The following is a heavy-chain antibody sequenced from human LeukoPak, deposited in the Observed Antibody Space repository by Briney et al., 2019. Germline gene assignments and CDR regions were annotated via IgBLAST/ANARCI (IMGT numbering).Heavy chain of an antibody. CDR1: GFTFDDYT. Sequence: GGSLRLSCAASGFTFDDYTMHWVRQAPGKGLEWVSLITWDGGNTYYADSVQGRFAISRDNSKNSLYLQMNSLRTEDTALYYCAKDSVRGVVTAHYYGMDVWGQGTTVTVSS. V-gene: IGHV3-43*01. D-gene: IGHD2-21*02. CDR3: AKDSVRGVVTAHYYGMDV. CDR2: ITWDGGNT. J-gene: IGHJ6*02.